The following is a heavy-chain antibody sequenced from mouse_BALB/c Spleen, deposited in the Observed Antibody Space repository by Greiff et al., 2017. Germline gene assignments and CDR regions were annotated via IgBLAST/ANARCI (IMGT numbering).Heavy chain of an antibody. CDR1: GFTFSSYG. V-gene: IGHV5-6*01. J-gene: IGHJ4*01. CDR2: ISSGGSYT. D-gene: IGHD4-1*01. CDR3: ARHVELNWDVGYYAMDY. Sequence: EVMLVESGGDLVKPGGSLKLSCAASGFTFSSYGMSWVRQTPDKRLEWVATISSGGSYTYYPDSVKGRFTISRDNAKNTLYLQMSSLKSEDTAMYYCARHVELNWDVGYYAMDYWGQGTSVTVSS.